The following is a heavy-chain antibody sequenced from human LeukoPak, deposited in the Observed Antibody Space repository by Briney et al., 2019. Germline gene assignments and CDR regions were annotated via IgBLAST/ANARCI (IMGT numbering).Heavy chain of an antibody. J-gene: IGHJ3*02. Sequence: SETLSLTCTVSGGSISSYYWSWIRQPPGKGLEWIGYIYYRGSTNYNPSLKSRVTISVDTSKNQFSLKLSSVTAADTAVYYCARREVTSDAFDIWGQGTMVTVSS. D-gene: IGHD2-21*02. V-gene: IGHV4-59*08. CDR1: GGSISSYY. CDR2: IYYRGST. CDR3: ARREVTSDAFDI.